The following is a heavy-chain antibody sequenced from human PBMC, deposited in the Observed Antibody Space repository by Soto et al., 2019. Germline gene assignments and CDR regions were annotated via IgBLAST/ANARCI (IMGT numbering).Heavy chain of an antibody. CDR3: TTDSYTTITIVRTDS. CDR1: GFTFTNAW. J-gene: IGHJ5*01. CDR2: IKSKTDGGTT. D-gene: IGHD3-16*01. Sequence: GGSLRLSCAASGFTFTNAWINWVRQAPGKGLEWVGRIKSKTDGGTTDYAEPVKGRFAISRDDSNNMVYLQMNSLKIEDTAVYYCTTDSYTTITIVRTDSLRHGPLVTV. V-gene: IGHV3-15*07.